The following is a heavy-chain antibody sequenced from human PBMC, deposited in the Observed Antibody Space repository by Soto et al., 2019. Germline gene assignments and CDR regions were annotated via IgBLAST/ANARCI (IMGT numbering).Heavy chain of an antibody. CDR3: ALYCSSTSCYREYYYYGMDV. V-gene: IGHV3-48*03. J-gene: IGHJ6*02. D-gene: IGHD2-2*02. CDR1: GFTFSSYE. Sequence: PGGSLRFSCAASGFTFSSYEMNWVRQAPGKGLEWVSYISSSGSTIYYADSVKGRFTISRDNAKNSLYLQMNSLRAEDTAVYYCALYCSSTSCYREYYYYGMDVWGQGTTVTVSS. CDR2: ISSSGSTI.